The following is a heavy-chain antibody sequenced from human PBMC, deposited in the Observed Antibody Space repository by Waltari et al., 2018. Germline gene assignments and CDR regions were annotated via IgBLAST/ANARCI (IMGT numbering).Heavy chain of an antibody. CDR2: IYQSGST. D-gene: IGHD1-26*01. Sequence: QVQLHESGPGLVKSSEPLSLNCAVSGYSISSGSYWGWIRQPPGKGLEWIVTIYQSGSTYYNPSFKSRITISLDTSKNQFSLKLNSVTAADTAVYYCARHQVGGRDFEYWGQGTLVTVSS. V-gene: IGHV4-38-2*01. J-gene: IGHJ4*02. CDR3: ARHQVGGRDFEY. CDR1: GYSISSGSY.